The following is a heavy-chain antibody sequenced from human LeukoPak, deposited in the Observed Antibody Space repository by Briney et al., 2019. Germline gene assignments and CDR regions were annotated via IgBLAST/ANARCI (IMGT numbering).Heavy chain of an antibody. Sequence: PGRSLRLSCAASGFTFSSYGMHWVRQAPGKGLEWVAVISYDGSNEYYADSVKGRFTISRDNSKNTLYLQMNSLRAEDTAVYYCAKDVGTAAAGTAEFDYWGQGTLVTVSS. CDR1: GFTFSSYG. V-gene: IGHV3-30*18. CDR2: ISYDGSNE. D-gene: IGHD6-13*01. J-gene: IGHJ4*02. CDR3: AKDVGTAAAGTAEFDY.